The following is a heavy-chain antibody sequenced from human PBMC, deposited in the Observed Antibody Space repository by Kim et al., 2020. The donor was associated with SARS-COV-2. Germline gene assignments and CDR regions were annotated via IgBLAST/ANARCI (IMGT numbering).Heavy chain of an antibody. D-gene: IGHD3-16*01. CDR3: ARSAGPYDYYFDF. J-gene: IGHJ4*02. Sequence: PGKGLEWMGIIYPGDSDTRYSPSFQGQVTISADKSTTTAYLQWSILKASDTAMYYCARSAGPYDYYFDFWGQGTLVTVSS. V-gene: IGHV5-51*01. CDR2: IYPGDSDT.